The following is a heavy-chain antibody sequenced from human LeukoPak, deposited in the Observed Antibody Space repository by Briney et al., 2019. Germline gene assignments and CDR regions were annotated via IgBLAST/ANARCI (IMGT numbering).Heavy chain of an antibody. D-gene: IGHD4-17*01. CDR1: GGSISSYY. V-gene: IGHV4-59*01. Sequence: PSETLSLTCTVSGGSISSYYWSWIRQPPGEGLGWIGYIYYSGSTNYNPSLKSRVTISVDTSKNQFSLKLSSVTAADTAVYYCARALLRPWFDPWGQGTLVTVSS. CDR2: IYYSGST. CDR3: ARALLRPWFDP. J-gene: IGHJ5*02.